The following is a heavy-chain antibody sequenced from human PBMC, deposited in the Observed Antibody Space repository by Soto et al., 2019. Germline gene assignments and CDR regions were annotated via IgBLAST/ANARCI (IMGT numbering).Heavy chain of an antibody. CDR3: ARERITMVRGVSPYGMDV. D-gene: IGHD3-10*01. J-gene: IGHJ6*02. CDR1: GYTFTSYF. V-gene: IGHV1-46*01. CDR2: INPSGGST. Sequence: SVKVSCKASGYTFTSYFIHWLRKAPGQGLEWMGIINPSGGSTSYAQKFQGRVTMTRDTSTSTVYMELSSLRSEDTAVYYCARERITMVRGVSPYGMDVWGQGTTVTVSS.